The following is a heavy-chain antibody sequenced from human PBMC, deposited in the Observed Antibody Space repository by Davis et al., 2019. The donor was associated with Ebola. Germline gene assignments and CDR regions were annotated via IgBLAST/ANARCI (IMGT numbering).Heavy chain of an antibody. J-gene: IGHJ4*02. Sequence: GGSLRLSCKASGFTFSSYAMHWVRQAPGKGLEWVSVIYSGGSTYYADSVKGRFTISRDNAKNSLYLQMNSLRAEDTAVYYCAIANRGPVADTGDYWGQGTLVTVSS. CDR2: IYSGGST. V-gene: IGHV3-66*01. CDR1: GFTFSSYA. CDR3: AIANRGPVADTGDY. D-gene: IGHD6-19*01.